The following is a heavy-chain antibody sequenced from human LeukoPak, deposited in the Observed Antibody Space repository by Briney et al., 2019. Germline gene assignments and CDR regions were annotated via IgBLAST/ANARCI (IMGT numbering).Heavy chain of an antibody. CDR2: IYYSGST. D-gene: IGHD3-22*01. V-gene: IGHV4-39*01. CDR3: ARQRITMIVVVIT. CDR1: GGSISSSSYS. Sequence: SETLSLTCTVSGGSISSSSYSWGWIRQPPGKGLEWIGSIYYSGSTYYNPSLKSRVTISVDTSKNQFSLKLSSVTAADTAVYYCARQRITMIVVVITWGQGTLVTVSS. J-gene: IGHJ5*02.